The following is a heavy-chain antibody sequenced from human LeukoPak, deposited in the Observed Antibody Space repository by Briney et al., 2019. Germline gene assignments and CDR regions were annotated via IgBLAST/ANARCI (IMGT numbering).Heavy chain of an antibody. D-gene: IGHD3-3*01. J-gene: IGHJ4*02. CDR1: GDSISRY. Sequence: SETLSLTCTVSGDSISRYWSWIRQPPGKGLEWVGSIYHRRSTYYNTSLRSRVTISLDRSKKKFSLKLTSVTAADTAVYFCARGAEYYAIWRGYAGYSDYWGQGISVTVSS. CDR2: IYHRRST. V-gene: IGHV4-38-2*02. CDR3: ARGAEYYAIWRGYAGYSDY.